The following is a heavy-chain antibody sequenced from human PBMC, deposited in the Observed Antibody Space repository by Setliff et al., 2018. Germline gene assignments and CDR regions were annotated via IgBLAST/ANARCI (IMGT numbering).Heavy chain of an antibody. J-gene: IGHJ4*02. CDR1: GFTFSDFS. CDR2: ISSTSKYI. Sequence: GGSLRLSCAASGFTFSDFSINWVRQAPGKGLEWVSSISSTSKYIFYADSVEGRFSISRDNAENSLYLQMNSLRAEDTAIYYCGPGGKGLLENWGQGALVTVSS. V-gene: IGHV3-21*01. D-gene: IGHD3-10*01. CDR3: GPGGKGLLEN.